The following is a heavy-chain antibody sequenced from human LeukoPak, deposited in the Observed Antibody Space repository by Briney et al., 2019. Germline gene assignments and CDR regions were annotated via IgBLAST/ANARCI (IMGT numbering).Heavy chain of an antibody. J-gene: IGHJ5*02. V-gene: IGHV3-7*01. CDR2: IKQDGSEK. CDR1: GFTFSSYW. Sequence: PGGSLRLSCAASGFTFSSYWMTWVRQAPGKGLEWVANIKQDGSEKYYVDSVKGRFIISRDNAKNSLYLQMNSLRAEDTAVYYCARGASGIQLWFFDPWGQGTLVTVSS. D-gene: IGHD5-18*01. CDR3: ARGASGIQLWFFDP.